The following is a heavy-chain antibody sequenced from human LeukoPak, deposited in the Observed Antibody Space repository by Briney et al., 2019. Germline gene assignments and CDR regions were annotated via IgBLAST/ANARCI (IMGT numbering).Heavy chain of an antibody. V-gene: IGHV3-30*18. CDR3: AKVGYSGYDGFDY. CDR2: ISYDGSNK. D-gene: IGHD5-12*01. J-gene: IGHJ4*02. CDR1: GFTFSSYG. Sequence: GGSLRLSCAASGFTFSSYGMHWVRQAPGKGLEWVAVISYDGSNKYYAGSVKGRFTISRDNSKNTLYLQMNSLRAEDTAVYYCAKVGYSGYDGFDYWGQGTLVTVSS.